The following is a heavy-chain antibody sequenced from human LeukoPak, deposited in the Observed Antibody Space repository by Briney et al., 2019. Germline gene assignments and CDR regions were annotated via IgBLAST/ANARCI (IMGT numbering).Heavy chain of an antibody. D-gene: IGHD6-19*01. CDR2: IYSGGSI. CDR3: ARYNIAVAGTDY. Sequence: GGSLRLSCAASGFSVSSNYMSWVRQAPGKGLEWVSVIYSGGSIYYADSVKGRFTISRDNSKNTLYLQMNSLRGEDTAVYYCARYNIAVAGTDYWGQGTLVTVSS. CDR1: GFSVSSNY. J-gene: IGHJ4*02. V-gene: IGHV3-66*02.